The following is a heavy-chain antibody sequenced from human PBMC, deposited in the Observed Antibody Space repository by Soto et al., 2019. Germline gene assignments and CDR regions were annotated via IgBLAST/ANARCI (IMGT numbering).Heavy chain of an antibody. J-gene: IGHJ4*02. V-gene: IGHV2-5*02. CDR2: IYWDDDK. CDR3: ARATRGGYCSGGSCYPFDY. Sequence: QITLKESGPTLVKPTQTLTLTCTFSGFSLSTSGVGVGWIRQPPGKALEWLALIYWDDDKRYSPSLKSRLTITKDTSKNQVVLTMTNLGPVDTATYYCARATRGGYCSGGSCYPFDYWGEGTLVTVSS. D-gene: IGHD2-15*01. CDR1: GFSLSTSGVG.